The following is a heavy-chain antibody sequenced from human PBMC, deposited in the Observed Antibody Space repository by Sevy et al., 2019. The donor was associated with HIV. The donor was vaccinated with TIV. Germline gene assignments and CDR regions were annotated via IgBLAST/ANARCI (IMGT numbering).Heavy chain of an antibody. D-gene: IGHD3-22*01. Sequence: SETLSLTCIVSGGSIISYYWSWMRQPPGKGLEWIGDIYFTGSTNYNPSLKSRVTISVDTSKNQFSLKLSSVTAADTAVYYCARVQYYDSTGPPGFPFDMWGQRTMVTVSS. J-gene: IGHJ3*02. CDR2: IYFTGST. CDR3: ARVQYYDSTGPPGFPFDM. V-gene: IGHV4-59*01. CDR1: GGSIISYY.